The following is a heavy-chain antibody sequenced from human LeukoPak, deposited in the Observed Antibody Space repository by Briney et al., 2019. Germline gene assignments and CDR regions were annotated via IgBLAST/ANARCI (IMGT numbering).Heavy chain of an antibody. J-gene: IGHJ3*01. Sequence: GGSLRLSCAASGLTFSTYAMSWVRQAPGKGLEWVSVISGSGSSTYYADSVKGRFTISRDNSKNTLYLQMNSLRAEDTAVYYCAKEMATIRAFDLWGQGTMVTVSS. D-gene: IGHD5-24*01. CDR1: GLTFSTYA. V-gene: IGHV3-23*01. CDR3: AKEMATIRAFDL. CDR2: ISGSGSST.